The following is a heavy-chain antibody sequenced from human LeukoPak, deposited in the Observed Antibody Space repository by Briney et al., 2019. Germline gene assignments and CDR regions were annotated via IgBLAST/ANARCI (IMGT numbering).Heavy chain of an antibody. Sequence: GGSLRLSCAASGLTVSRNYMSWVRQAPGKGLEWVSVIYSGGSTYYADSVKGRFTISRDNSKNTLYLHLNSLRAEDTALYYCARSIAARHAPDYWGQGTVVTVSS. CDR1: GLTVSRNY. CDR2: IYSGGST. J-gene: IGHJ4*02. CDR3: ARSIAARHAPDY. V-gene: IGHV3-66*01. D-gene: IGHD6-6*01.